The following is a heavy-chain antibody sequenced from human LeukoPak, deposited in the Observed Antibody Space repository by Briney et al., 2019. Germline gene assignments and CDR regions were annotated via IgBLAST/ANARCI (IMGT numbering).Heavy chain of an antibody. D-gene: IGHD1-14*01. CDR1: GGSISTSNYY. CDR3: ARETGATHYYYYYYYMDV. J-gene: IGHJ6*03. Sequence: SETLSLTCTVSGGSISTSNYYWGWIRQPPGKGLEWIGNIFYSGSTYYSPSLKSRVTISLDTSRNQFSLKLSSVTAADTAVYYCARETGATHYYYYYYYMDVWGKGTTVTVSS. CDR2: IFYSGST. V-gene: IGHV4-39*07.